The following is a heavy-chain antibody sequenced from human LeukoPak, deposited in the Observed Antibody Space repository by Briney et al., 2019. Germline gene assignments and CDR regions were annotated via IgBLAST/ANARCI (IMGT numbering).Heavy chain of an antibody. D-gene: IGHD3-22*01. CDR3: ARGHYYDSSGPLGLIRPIDY. Sequence: GGSLRLSCAASGFTFSSYAMHWVRQAPGKGLEWVAVISYDGSNKYYADSVKGRFTISRDNSKNTLYLQMNSLRAEDTAVYYCARGHYYDSSGPLGLIRPIDYWGQGTLVTVSS. J-gene: IGHJ4*02. CDR2: ISYDGSNK. CDR1: GFTFSSYA. V-gene: IGHV3-30*04.